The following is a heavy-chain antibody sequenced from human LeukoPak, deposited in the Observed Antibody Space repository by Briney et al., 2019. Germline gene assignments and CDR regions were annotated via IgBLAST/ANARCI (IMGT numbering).Heavy chain of an antibody. CDR1: EFSVGSNY. V-gene: IGHV3-7*03. D-gene: IGHD5-18*01. J-gene: IGHJ4*02. CDR3: ARASSGYSYGYFDY. CDR2: IKQDGSEK. Sequence: GGSLRLSCAASEFSVGSNYMTWVRQAPGKGLEWVANIKQDGSEKYYVDSVKGRFTISRDNAKNSLYLQMNSLRAEDTAVYYCARASSGYSYGYFDYWGQGTLVTVSS.